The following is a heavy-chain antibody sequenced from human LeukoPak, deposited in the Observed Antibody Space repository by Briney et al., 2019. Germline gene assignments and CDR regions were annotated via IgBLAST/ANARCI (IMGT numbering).Heavy chain of an antibody. CDR3: ARDRPYYYGSGPFDY. CDR1: GFTFTTYS. J-gene: IGHJ4*02. D-gene: IGHD3-10*01. V-gene: IGHV3-21*01. CDR2: ISSGSSAI. Sequence: GGSLRLSCEASGFTFTTYSMTWVRQAPGKGLEWVSIISSGSSAIFSADALKGRFTISRDNAKNSLYLQMNSLRAEDTAVYYCARDRPYYYGSGPFDYWGQGTLVTVSS.